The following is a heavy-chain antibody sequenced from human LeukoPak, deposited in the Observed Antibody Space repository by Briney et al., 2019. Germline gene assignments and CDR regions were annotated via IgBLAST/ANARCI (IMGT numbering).Heavy chain of an antibody. D-gene: IGHD6-6*01. J-gene: IGHJ4*02. V-gene: IGHV4-39*07. CDR1: GGSISSSSYY. Sequence: SETLSLTCTVSGGSISSSSYYWGWIRQPPGKGLEWIGSIYYSGSTYYNPSLKSRVTISVDTSKNQFSLKLSSVTAADTAVYYCAREGEYSSSSADYWGQGTLVTVSS. CDR3: AREGEYSSSSADY. CDR2: IYYSGST.